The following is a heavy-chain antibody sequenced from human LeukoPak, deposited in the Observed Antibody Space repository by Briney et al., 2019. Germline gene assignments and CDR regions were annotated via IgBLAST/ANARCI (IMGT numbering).Heavy chain of an antibody. Sequence: GGSLRLSCAASGFTFRSYWMHWVRQAPGKGLVWVSRINSDGRSTSYADSVKGRFTISRDNAKNTLYLQMNSLRAEDTAVYYCASRYSSSWYDAFDIWGQGTMVTVSS. CDR1: GFTFRSYW. CDR3: ASRYSSSWYDAFDI. V-gene: IGHV3-74*01. CDR2: INSDGRST. J-gene: IGHJ3*02. D-gene: IGHD6-13*01.